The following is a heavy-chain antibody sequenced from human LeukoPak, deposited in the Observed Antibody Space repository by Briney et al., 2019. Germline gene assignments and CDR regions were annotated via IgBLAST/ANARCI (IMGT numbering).Heavy chain of an antibody. V-gene: IGHV3-21*01. CDR1: GFTFSSYS. Sequence: GGSLGLSCAASGFTFSSYSMNWVRQAPGKGLEWVSSISSSSSYIYYADSVKGRFTISRDNAKNSLYLQMNSLRAEDTAVYYCASIVATITDAFDIWGQGTMVTVSS. CDR2: ISSSSSYI. J-gene: IGHJ3*02. CDR3: ASIVATITDAFDI. D-gene: IGHD5-12*01.